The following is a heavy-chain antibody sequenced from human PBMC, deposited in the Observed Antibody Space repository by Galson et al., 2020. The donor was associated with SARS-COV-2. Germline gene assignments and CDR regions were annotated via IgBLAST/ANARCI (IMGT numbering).Heavy chain of an antibody. D-gene: IGHD3-16*01. CDR3: ARDFGALQDSAGP. J-gene: IGHJ5*02. CDR1: GFTFSSYG. CDR2: IWYDGSNK. Sequence: GSLRLSCAASGFTFSSYGMHWVRQAPGKGLEWVAVIWYDGSNKYYADSVKGRFTISRDNSKNTLYLQMNSLRAEDTAVYYCARDFGALQDSAGPWGQGTLVTVSS. V-gene: IGHV3-33*01.